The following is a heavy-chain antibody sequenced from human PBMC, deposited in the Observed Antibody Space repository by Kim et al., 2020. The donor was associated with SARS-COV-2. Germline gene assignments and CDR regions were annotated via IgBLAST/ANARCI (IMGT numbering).Heavy chain of an antibody. CDR2: ISSSSYHI. V-gene: IGHV3-21*01. J-gene: IGHJ3*02. CDR3: ARDEYSSGWYGDAFDI. CDR1: GFTFSSYS. D-gene: IGHD6-19*01. Sequence: GGSLRLSCAASGFTFSSYSMNWVRQAPGKGLEWVSSISSSSYHIYYADSAKGRFTISRDNAKNSLYLQMISLRAEDTALYYCARDEYSSGWYGDAFDIWGQGTMVTVSS.